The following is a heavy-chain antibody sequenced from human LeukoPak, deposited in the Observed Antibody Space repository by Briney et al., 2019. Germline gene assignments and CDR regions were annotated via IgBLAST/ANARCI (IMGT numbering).Heavy chain of an antibody. V-gene: IGHV1-2*02. CDR1: GYTFIGYY. CDR3: ARGGYGGNVIRAYMDV. Sequence: ASVKVSCKASGYTFIGYYIHWVRQAPGQGLDWMGWSNPNSGGTNYAQKFQGRVTMTRDTSISTVYMELSRLRSDDTAVYYCARGGYGGNVIRAYMDVWGKGTTVTVSS. D-gene: IGHD4-23*01. J-gene: IGHJ6*03. CDR2: SNPNSGGT.